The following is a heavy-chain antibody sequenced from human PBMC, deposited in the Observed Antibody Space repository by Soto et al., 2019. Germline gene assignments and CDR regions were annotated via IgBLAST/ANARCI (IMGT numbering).Heavy chain of an antibody. D-gene: IGHD2-15*01. Sequence: KASETLSLTCAVSGGSISSGGYSWSWIRQPPGKGLEWIGYIYHSGSTYYNPSLKSRVTISVDRSKNQFSLKLSSVTAADTAVYYCARLYCSGGSCYLDYWGQGTLVTVSS. CDR1: GGSISSGGYS. V-gene: IGHV4-30-2*01. CDR3: ARLYCSGGSCYLDY. CDR2: IYHSGST. J-gene: IGHJ4*02.